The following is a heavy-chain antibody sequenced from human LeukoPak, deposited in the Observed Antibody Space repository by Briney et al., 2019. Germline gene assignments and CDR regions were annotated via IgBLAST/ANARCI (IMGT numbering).Heavy chain of an antibody. V-gene: IGHV3-7*01. J-gene: IGHJ4*02. CDR1: GFTFSSDW. CDR2: IKQDGSEK. D-gene: IGHD1-1*01. CDR3: ARVRDGNDY. Sequence: GGALRLSCAASGFTFSSDWMSWVREAAAKGLEWVANIKQDGSEKYYVDSVNGRFTISRDNAKNSLYLQMNSLRAEDTAVYYCARVRDGNDYWGQGTLVTVSS.